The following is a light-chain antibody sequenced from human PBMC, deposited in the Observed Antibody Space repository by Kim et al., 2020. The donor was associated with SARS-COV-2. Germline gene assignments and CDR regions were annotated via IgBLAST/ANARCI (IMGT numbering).Light chain of an antibody. CDR2: EVS. J-gene: IGLJ1*01. V-gene: IGLV2-8*01. Sequence: PGQSVTISCTGTSSDVGGFNSVSWYQQHPGKAPKLMIYEVSKRPSGVPDRFSGSKSGNTASLTVSGLQAEDEAEYSCSSYAGSNNVFGTGTKVTVL. CDR3: SSYAGSNNV. CDR1: SSDVGGFNS.